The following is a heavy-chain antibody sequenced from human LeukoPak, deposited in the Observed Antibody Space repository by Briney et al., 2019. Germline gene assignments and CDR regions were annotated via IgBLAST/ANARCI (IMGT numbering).Heavy chain of an antibody. D-gene: IGHD5-24*01. J-gene: IGHJ3*02. CDR2: ISSSSSYI. CDR1: GFTFSSYA. CDR3: ARVISRDGYNPTPRNDAFDI. V-gene: IGHV3-21*01. Sequence: GGSLRLSCAASGFTFSSYAMSWVRQAPGKGLEWVSSISSSSSYIYYADSVKGRFTISRDNAKNSLYLQMNSLRAEDTAVYYCARVISRDGYNPTPRNDAFDIWGQGTMVTVSS.